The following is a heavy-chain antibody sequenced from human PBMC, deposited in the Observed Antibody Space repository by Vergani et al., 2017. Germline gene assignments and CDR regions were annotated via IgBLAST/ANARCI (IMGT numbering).Heavy chain of an antibody. CDR2: INTSGGST. V-gene: IGHV1-46*01. CDR1: GYTFTSYY. Sequence: QVQLVQSGAEVKKPGASVKVSCKASGYTFTSYYMHWVRQAPGQWLEWMGIINTSGGSTSYAQKFQGRVTMTRDTSTSTVYMELSSLRSEDTAVYYCATGPKSSSWSINWFDPWGQGTLVTVSS. D-gene: IGHD6-13*01. CDR3: ATGPKSSSWSINWFDP. J-gene: IGHJ5*02.